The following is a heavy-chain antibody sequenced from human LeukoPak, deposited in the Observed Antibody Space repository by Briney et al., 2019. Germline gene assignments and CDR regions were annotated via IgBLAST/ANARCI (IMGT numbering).Heavy chain of an antibody. CDR1: GGPISSSYW. J-gene: IGHJ4*02. CDR2: IHHSGST. CDR3: ASKTTGTAGTFDY. D-gene: IGHD1-1*01. V-gene: IGHV4-4*02. Sequence: PSGTLSLTCAVSGGPISSSYWWSWVRQPPGKGLEWIGEIHHSGSTNYNPSLKSRLTISVDNSKNQFSLKLTSVTAADTAVYYCASKTTGTAGTFDYWGQGTLVTVSS.